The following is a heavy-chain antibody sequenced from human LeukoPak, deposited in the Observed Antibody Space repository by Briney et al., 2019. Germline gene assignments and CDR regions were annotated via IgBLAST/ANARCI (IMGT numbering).Heavy chain of an antibody. CDR1: GYALSSYY. D-gene: IGHD6-6*01. J-gene: IGHJ4*02. CDR3: ARGVIAARPLFDY. CDR2: INPGGGNT. V-gene: IGHV1-46*01. Sequence: ASVKVSCKASGYALSSYYIHWLRQAPGQGLEWMGIINPGGGNTDYAQKIQGRVTMTRDASTSTVYMELRSLRSDDTAVYYCARGVIAARPLFDYWGQGTLVTVSS.